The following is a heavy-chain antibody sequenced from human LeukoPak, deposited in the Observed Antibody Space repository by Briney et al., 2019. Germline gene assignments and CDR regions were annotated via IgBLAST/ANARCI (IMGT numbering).Heavy chain of an antibody. CDR1: SYSISSGYY. J-gene: IGHJ5*02. CDR2: IYHSGST. CDR3: TRVPHGETIFGVVLYWFDP. D-gene: IGHD3-3*01. Sequence: SETLSLTCTVSSYSISSGYYWGWIRQPPGKGLEWIGSIYHSGSTYYNPSLKSRVTISVDTSKNQFSPNLNSVTAADTAVYYCTRVPHGETIFGVVLYWFDPWGQGTLVTVFS. V-gene: IGHV4-38-2*02.